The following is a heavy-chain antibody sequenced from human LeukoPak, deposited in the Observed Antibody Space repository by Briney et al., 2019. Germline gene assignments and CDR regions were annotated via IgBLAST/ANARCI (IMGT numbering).Heavy chain of an antibody. CDR3: AKGLRTGVGPYMGYHYYMDV. CDR2: INDNGADT. D-gene: IGHD3-16*01. J-gene: IGHJ6*03. CDR1: GFTFSSYA. V-gene: IGHV3-23*01. Sequence: GGSLRLSCAASGFTFSSYAMSWVRQAPGKGLKWVSTINDNGADTYYADSVKGRFTISRDNSYNTVSLQMNSLRDEDTGVYYCAKGLRTGVGPYMGYHYYMDVWGKGATVTVSS.